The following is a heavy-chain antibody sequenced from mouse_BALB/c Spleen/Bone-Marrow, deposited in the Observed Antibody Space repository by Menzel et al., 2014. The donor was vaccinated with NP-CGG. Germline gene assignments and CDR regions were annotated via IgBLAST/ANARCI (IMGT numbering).Heavy chain of an antibody. Sequence: LQESGPELVKPGASVKISCKASCYAFSSSWMNWVKQRPGQGLEWIGRIYPGDGDTNYNGKFKGKATLTADKSSSTAYMQLSSLTSVDSAVYFCARDYGSSYGGVDYWGQGTTLTVSS. CDR1: CYAFSSSW. D-gene: IGHD1-1*01. J-gene: IGHJ2*01. V-gene: IGHV1-82*01. CDR3: ARDYGSSYGGVDY. CDR2: IYPGDGDT.